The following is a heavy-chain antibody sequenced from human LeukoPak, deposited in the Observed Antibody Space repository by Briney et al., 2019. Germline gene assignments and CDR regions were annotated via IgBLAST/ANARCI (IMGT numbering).Heavy chain of an antibody. CDR2: IKSKTDCGTT. J-gene: IGHJ4*02. CDR3: ATNCYGAYGETFDY. D-gene: IGHD4-17*01. Sequence: SGRSLRLSCAASGFTLSNAWMNWVPQAPGKGLEGGGRIKSKTDCGTTDYAAPVKGRFTISRDVSKDMLYLQMSSLKTEDTAVYYCATNCYGAYGETFDYWGQGTLVTVSS. V-gene: IGHV3-15*07. CDR1: GFTLSNAW.